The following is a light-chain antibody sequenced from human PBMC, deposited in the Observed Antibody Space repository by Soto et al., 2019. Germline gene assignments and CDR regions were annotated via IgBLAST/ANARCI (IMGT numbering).Light chain of an antibody. CDR1: QSISNH. CDR3: QQYNSYST. V-gene: IGKV1-5*01. Sequence: DIQMTQSPSSLSASVEYRFIITCRASQSISNHLNWYQQKPGKAPKLLIYDASSLESGFPSRFSGSGSGTEFTLTISSLQPDDFATYYCQQYNSYSTFGPVTKVDIK. CDR2: DAS. J-gene: IGKJ1*01.